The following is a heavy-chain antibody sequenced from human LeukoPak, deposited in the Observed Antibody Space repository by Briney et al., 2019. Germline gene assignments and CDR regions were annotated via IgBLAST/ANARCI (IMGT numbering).Heavy chain of an antibody. V-gene: IGHV3-23*01. J-gene: IGHJ4*02. CDR1: GFTFSTYA. CDR2: ISGSGGST. D-gene: IGHD4-17*01. CDR3: AKFYGDYSYFDY. Sequence: GGSLRLSCAASGFTFSTYAMSWVRQAPGKGLERVSAISGSGGSTYYADSVKGRFTISRDNSKNTLYLQMNSLRAEDTAVYYCAKFYGDYSYFDYWGQGTLVTVSS.